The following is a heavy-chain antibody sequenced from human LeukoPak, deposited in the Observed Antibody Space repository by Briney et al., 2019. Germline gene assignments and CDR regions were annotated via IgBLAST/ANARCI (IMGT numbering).Heavy chain of an antibody. D-gene: IGHD3-3*01. Sequence: PGGSLRLSCAASGFTFTKYWMTWVRQAPGKGLEWVSAISGSGGSTYYADSVKGRFTISRDNSKNTLYLQMNSLRAEDTAVYYCAKPGLRFLECCNWFDPWGQGTLVTVSS. CDR1: GFTFTKYW. CDR2: ISGSGGST. CDR3: AKPGLRFLECCNWFDP. V-gene: IGHV3-23*01. J-gene: IGHJ5*02.